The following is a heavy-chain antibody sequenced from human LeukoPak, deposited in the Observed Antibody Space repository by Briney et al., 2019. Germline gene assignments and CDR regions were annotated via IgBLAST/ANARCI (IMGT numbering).Heavy chain of an antibody. CDR1: GYTFTSYY. CDR3: ARDHAIVGAIRGDY. D-gene: IGHD1-26*01. V-gene: IGHV1-46*01. J-gene: IGHJ4*02. Sequence: GASVKVSCKASGYTFTSYYMHWVRQAPGQGLEWMGIINPSGGSTSYAPKPQGRVTMTTDTSTSTAYMELRSLRSDDTAVYYCARDHAIVGAIRGDYWGQGTMVTVSS. CDR2: INPSGGST.